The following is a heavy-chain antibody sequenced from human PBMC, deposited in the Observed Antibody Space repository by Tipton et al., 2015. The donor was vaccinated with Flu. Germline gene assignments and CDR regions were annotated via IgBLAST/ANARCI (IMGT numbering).Heavy chain of an antibody. CDR3: AREKDSRGSEYFQQ. J-gene: IGHJ1*01. D-gene: IGHD6-19*01. V-gene: IGHV4-39*07. CDR1: GGSISSYTYY. Sequence: TLSLTCTVSGGSISSYTYYWGWFRQSPGTGLEWIGSIYYSGTTYYNPSLKSRVTMSIDTSKNQFSLRLSSVTAADTAVYYCAREKDSRGSEYFQQWGQGTLVIVSS. CDR2: IYYSGTT.